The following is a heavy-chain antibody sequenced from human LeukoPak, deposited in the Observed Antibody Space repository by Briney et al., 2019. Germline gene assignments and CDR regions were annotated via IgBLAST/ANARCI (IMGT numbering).Heavy chain of an antibody. J-gene: IGHJ5*02. CDR3: ATEVASWFDP. CDR1: GFTFSTYW. V-gene: IGHV3-74*01. D-gene: IGHD2-15*01. Sequence: GGSLRLSCAASGFTFSTYWMNWVRQAPGKGLVWVSRIRSDGKSTSYTDSVRGRFTISRDNAKNTLYLPMNGLRDEDTAVYYCATEVASWFDPWGQGTLVTVSS. CDR2: IRSDGKST.